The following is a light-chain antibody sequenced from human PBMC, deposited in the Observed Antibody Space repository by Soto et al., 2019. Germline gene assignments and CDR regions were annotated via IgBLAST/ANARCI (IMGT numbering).Light chain of an antibody. CDR3: SSYAGSNNLG. V-gene: IGLV2-8*01. CDR2: EVS. J-gene: IGLJ2*01. Sequence: QSALTQPPSASGSPGHSVTISCTGTSSDVGGYNYVSWYQQRPGKAPKLRIYEVSKRPSGVPDRFSGSKSGNTASLTVSGLQAEDAADYYCSSYAGSNNLGFGGGTKLTVL. CDR1: SSDVGGYNY.